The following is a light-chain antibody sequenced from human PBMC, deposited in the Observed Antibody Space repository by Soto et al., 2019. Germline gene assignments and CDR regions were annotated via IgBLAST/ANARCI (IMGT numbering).Light chain of an antibody. CDR2: LCS. J-gene: IGKJ4*01. Sequence: EIVLTQSPLSLPVTPGEPASISCRSSQNLLHSNGYNYLNWYLQKPGQSPQLLIYLCSNRASGVPDRFSGSGSGTDFTLTINRVEAEDVGLYFCAQGLATPFTFGGGTKVEIK. CDR3: AQGLATPFT. V-gene: IGKV2-28*01. CDR1: QNLLHSNGYNY.